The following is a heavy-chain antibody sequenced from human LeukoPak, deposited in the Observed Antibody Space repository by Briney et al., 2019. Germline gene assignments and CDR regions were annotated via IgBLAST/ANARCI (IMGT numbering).Heavy chain of an antibody. CDR2: IYYSGST. Sequence: PSETLSLTCTVSGGSISSSSYYWGWIRQPPGKGLEWIGSIYYSGSTNYNPSLKSRVTISVDTSKNQFSLKLSSVTAADTAVYYCARVVGYYYGSGLTYYYYYYMDVWGKGTTVTVSS. CDR3: ARVVGYYYGSGLTYYYYYYMDV. D-gene: IGHD3-10*01. CDR1: GGSISSSSYY. V-gene: IGHV4-39*07. J-gene: IGHJ6*03.